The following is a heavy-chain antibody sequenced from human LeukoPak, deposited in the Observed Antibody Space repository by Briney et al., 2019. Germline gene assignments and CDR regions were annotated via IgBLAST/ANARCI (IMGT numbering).Heavy chain of an antibody. CDR3: ARGWAKTIFGVFMIGSRWFDP. CDR2: MNPNSGNT. Sequence: ASLYYACKACGLTFTGYDINWVRKDTGQGLVWLERMNPNSGNTGYAQKFQGRVTMTRNTSISTAYMELSSLRSEDTAVYYCARGWAKTIFGVFMIGSRWFDPWGQGTLVTVSS. V-gene: IGHV1-8*01. CDR1: GLTFTGYD. J-gene: IGHJ5*02. D-gene: IGHD3-3*01.